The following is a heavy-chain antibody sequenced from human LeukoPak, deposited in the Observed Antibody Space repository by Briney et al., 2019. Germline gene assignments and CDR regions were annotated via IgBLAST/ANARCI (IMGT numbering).Heavy chain of an antibody. V-gene: IGHV3-74*01. Sequence: GGSLRLSCAASGFTFSSYWMHWVRQAPGKGLVWVSRINSDGSSTSYADSVKGRFTISRDNAKNTLYLQMNSLRAEDTAVYYCAREERDGYNFHVYWGQGTLVTVSS. J-gene: IGHJ4*02. D-gene: IGHD5-24*01. CDR3: AREERDGYNFHVY. CDR2: INSDGSST. CDR1: GFTFSSYW.